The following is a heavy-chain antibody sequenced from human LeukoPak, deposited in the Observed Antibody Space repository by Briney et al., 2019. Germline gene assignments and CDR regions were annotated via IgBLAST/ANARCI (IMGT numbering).Heavy chain of an antibody. Sequence: SETLSLTCTVTGGSISSSSYYWSWIRQPPGKGLEWIGEINHSGSTNYNPSLKSRVTISVDTSKNQFSLKLSSVTAADTAVYYCARLPRLWFGPPGAFDIWGQGTMVTVSS. CDR1: GGSISSSSYY. CDR3: ARLPRLWFGPPGAFDI. D-gene: IGHD3-10*01. CDR2: INHSGST. J-gene: IGHJ3*02. V-gene: IGHV4-39*07.